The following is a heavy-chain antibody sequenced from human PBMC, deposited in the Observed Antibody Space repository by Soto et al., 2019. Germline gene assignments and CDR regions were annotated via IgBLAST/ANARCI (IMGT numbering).Heavy chain of an antibody. J-gene: IGHJ5*02. D-gene: IGHD1-20*01. CDR1: GFTFSSYG. Sequence: GGSLRLSCAASGFTFSSYGMHWVRQAPGKGLEWVAVISYDGSNKYYADSVKGRFTISRDNSKNTLYLQMNSLRAEDTAVYYCAKDSAQYNWNDGWFDPWGQGTLVTVSS. CDR2: ISYDGSNK. V-gene: IGHV3-30*18. CDR3: AKDSAQYNWNDGWFDP.